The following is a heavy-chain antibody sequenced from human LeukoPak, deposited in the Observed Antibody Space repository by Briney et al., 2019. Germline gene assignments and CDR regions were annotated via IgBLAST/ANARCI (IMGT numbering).Heavy chain of an antibody. CDR2: IYQSGST. CDR1: GGSISSHY. CDR3: AKRVAAAGIFDY. V-gene: IGHV4-59*11. Sequence: SETLSLTCTVSGGSISSHYWSWIRQPPGKGLEWIGYIYQSGSTYYTPSLESRVTISVDRSKNQFSLRLSSVTAADTAVYYCAKRVAAAGIFDYWGQGTLVTVSS. D-gene: IGHD6-13*01. J-gene: IGHJ4*02.